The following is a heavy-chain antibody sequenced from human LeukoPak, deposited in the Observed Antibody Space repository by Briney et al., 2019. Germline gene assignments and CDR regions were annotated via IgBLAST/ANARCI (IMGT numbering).Heavy chain of an antibody. J-gene: IGHJ4*02. Sequence: SETLSLTCTVSGGSISSNYWSWIRQPPGKGLEWIGYIYYSGSTNYNPSLKSRVTISVDTSKNQFPLKLSSVTAADTAVYYCARGGGPRPFDCWGQGTLVTVSS. D-gene: IGHD3-10*01. CDR1: GGSISSNY. CDR3: ARGGGPRPFDC. CDR2: IYYSGST. V-gene: IGHV4-59*01.